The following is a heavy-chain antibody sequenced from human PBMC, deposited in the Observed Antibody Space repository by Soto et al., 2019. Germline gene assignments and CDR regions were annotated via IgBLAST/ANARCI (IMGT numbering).Heavy chain of an antibody. V-gene: IGHV4-34*01. D-gene: IGHD6-13*01. Sequence: SETLSLPCSVYGWSFSGYYWRWIRQPPGKGLEWIGEINHSGSTNYNPSLKSRVTISVDASKNQFSLKLSSVTAADTAVYYCARGGYSHDYWGQGTLVTVSS. CDR1: GWSFSGYY. CDR2: INHSGST. CDR3: ARGGYSHDY. J-gene: IGHJ4*02.